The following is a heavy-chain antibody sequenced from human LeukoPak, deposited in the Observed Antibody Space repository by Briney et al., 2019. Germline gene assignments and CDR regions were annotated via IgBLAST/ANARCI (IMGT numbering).Heavy chain of an antibody. J-gene: IGHJ4*02. CDR2: ISSSGSTI. CDR3: AVNPPSRRAAAEYYFVY. D-gene: IGHD6-13*01. Sequence: GGSLRLSCAASGFTFSSYEMNWVRNAPGKGLEWVSYISSSGSTIYYADSVKGRFTISRDNAKNSLYLQMNSLRAEDTAVYYCAVNPPSRRAAAEYYFVYWGQGTLVTVSS. V-gene: IGHV3-48*03. CDR1: GFTFSSYE.